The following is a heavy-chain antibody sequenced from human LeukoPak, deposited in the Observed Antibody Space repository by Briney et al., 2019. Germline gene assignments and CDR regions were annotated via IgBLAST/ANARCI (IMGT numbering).Heavy chain of an antibody. CDR2: IYTSGST. CDR3: AREDSSGWYSEAFDI. J-gene: IGHJ3*02. CDR1: GDSISNYY. V-gene: IGHV4-4*07. D-gene: IGHD6-19*01. Sequence: PSETLSLTCTVSGDSISNYYWSWIRQPAGKGLEWIGRIYTSGSTNYNPSLKSRVTMSVDTSKNQFSLKLSSVTAADTAVYYCAREDSSGWYSEAFDIWGQGTMVTVSS.